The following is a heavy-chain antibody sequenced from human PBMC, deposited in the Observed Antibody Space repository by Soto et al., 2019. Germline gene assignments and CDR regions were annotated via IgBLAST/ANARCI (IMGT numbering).Heavy chain of an antibody. D-gene: IGHD6-6*01. V-gene: IGHV4-31*03. CDR2: IYYSGST. Sequence: SETLSLTSTVSGGSISSGGYYWSWIRQHPGKGLEWIGYIYYSGSTYYNPSLKSRVTISVDTSKNQFSLKLSSVTAADTAVYYCAREKYSSSAGGYYYYYYGMDVWGQGTTVTVSS. J-gene: IGHJ6*02. CDR1: GGSISSGGYY. CDR3: AREKYSSSAGGYYYYYYGMDV.